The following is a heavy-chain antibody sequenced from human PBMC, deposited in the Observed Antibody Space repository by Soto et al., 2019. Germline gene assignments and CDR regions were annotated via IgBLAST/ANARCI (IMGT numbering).Heavy chain of an antibody. CDR2: INAGNGNT. D-gene: IGHD2-21*02. Sequence: ASVKVSCKASGYTFTGYAMHWVRQAPGQRLEWMGWINAGNGNTKYSQKFQGRVTITRDTSASTAYMELSSRRSEDTAVYYCARSIVVVTALDSWGQGTLVTVSS. CDR1: GYTFTGYA. V-gene: IGHV1-3*01. J-gene: IGHJ4*02. CDR3: ARSIVVVTALDS.